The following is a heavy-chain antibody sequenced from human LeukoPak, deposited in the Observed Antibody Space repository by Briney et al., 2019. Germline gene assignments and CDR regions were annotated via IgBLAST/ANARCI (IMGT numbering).Heavy chain of an antibody. CDR3: ARDRGLTSPYAFDI. Sequence: GASVKVSCKASGGTFSSYAISWVRQAPGQGFEWMGRIIPILGIANYAQKFQGRVTITADKSTNTAYMELSSLRSEDTAVYYCARDRGLTSPYAFDIWGQGTMVTVSS. CDR2: IIPILGIA. V-gene: IGHV1-69*04. D-gene: IGHD3-10*01. J-gene: IGHJ3*02. CDR1: GGTFSSYA.